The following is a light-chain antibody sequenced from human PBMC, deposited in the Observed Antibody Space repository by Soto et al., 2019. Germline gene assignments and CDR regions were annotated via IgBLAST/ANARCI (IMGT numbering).Light chain of an antibody. Sequence: IQIAQSSSTLSASLVQGETVNCRASQSISNRLAWYQQKPGKAPKVLIYDASSLESGVPSRFSGSGSGTEFILTISSLQPDDFASYCCQHYGGMWTFGQGTKVEIK. V-gene: IGKV1-5*01. CDR2: DAS. CDR1: QSISNR. CDR3: QHYGGMWT. J-gene: IGKJ1*01.